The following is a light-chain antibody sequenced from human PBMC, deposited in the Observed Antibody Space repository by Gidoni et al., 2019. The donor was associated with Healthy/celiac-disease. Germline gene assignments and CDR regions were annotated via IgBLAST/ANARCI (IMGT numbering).Light chain of an antibody. V-gene: IGKV3-15*01. J-gene: IGKJ2*01. CDR1: QSVSSN. CDR2: GAS. CDR3: QQYNNWPLD. Sequence: EIVMTQSPATLSVSPGERATLSCRASQSVSSNLAWYQQNPGQAPTLLIYGASPRATGIPARFSGSGSGTEFTLTISSLQSEDFAVYYCQQYNNWPLDFGQGTKLEIK.